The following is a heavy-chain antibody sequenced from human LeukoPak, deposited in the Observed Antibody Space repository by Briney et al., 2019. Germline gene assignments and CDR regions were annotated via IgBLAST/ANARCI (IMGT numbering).Heavy chain of an antibody. CDR2: VYYTGST. Sequence: SETLSLTCTVSGASISSGCCYWIRLRQPPGKGPEWIATVYYTGSTYYNPSLKSRVTTSIDTSKNPFSLRLTSATATATATVYCWRNQGSGNLSRPFDPWGQGTLVTVSS. CDR1: GASISSGCCY. J-gene: IGHJ5*02. V-gene: IGHV4-39*01. CDR3: RNQGSGNLSRPFDP. D-gene: IGHD3-10*01.